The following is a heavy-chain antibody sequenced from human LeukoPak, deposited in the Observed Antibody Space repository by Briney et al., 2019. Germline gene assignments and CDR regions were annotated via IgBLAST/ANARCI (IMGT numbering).Heavy chain of an antibody. CDR2: INHSGST. CDR3: ASKDSSNYHYGALDI. D-gene: IGHD3-22*01. Sequence: PETLSLTCAVYGGSFSAYYWSWIRQTPGKGLEWIGEINHSGSTNYNPSLNSRVTISVDTSKNQFSLKVKSVTAADTAVYYCASKDSSNYHYGALDIWGQGTRVTVSS. CDR1: GGSFSAYY. V-gene: IGHV4-34*01. J-gene: IGHJ3*02.